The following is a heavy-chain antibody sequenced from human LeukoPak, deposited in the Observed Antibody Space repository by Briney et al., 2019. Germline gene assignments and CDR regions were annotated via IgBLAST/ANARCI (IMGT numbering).Heavy chain of an antibody. D-gene: IGHD3-3*01. CDR1: GGSISSYD. Sequence: PSETLSLTCTVSGGSISSYDWSWIRQPPGKGLEWIGYIYYSGSTNYNPSLKSRVTISVDTSKNQFSLKLSSVTAADTAVYYCARESCSDYDFCSGYSDYYYMDVWGKGTTVTVSS. CDR3: ARESCSDYDFCSGYSDYYYMDV. J-gene: IGHJ6*03. V-gene: IGHV4-59*01. CDR2: IYYSGST.